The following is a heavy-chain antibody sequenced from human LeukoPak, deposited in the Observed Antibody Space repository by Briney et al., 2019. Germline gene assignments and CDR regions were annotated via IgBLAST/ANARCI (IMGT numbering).Heavy chain of an antibody. CDR3: ARGRGVSSYDAMDV. D-gene: IGHD2-15*01. J-gene: IGHJ6*02. CDR1: GFTFTAHA. Sequence: GGSLRLSCAASGFTFTAHAMHWVRQAPGKGLEYVSTISTNGDTTYYADSLKGRFTISRDNPKNTLYLQMGSLRAEDMAVYYRARGRGVSSYDAMDVWGRGTTVTASS. CDR2: ISTNGDTT. V-gene: IGHV3-64*02.